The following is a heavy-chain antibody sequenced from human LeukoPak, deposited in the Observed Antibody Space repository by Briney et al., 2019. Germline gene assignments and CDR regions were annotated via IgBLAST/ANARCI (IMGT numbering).Heavy chain of an antibody. CDR1: GGSLSSGSYY. J-gene: IGHJ4*02. Sequence: SQTLSLTCTVSGGSLSSGSYYWGWVRQPAGTGLECIGRMYTSGSTNYNPSLTSRVTISVDTSKNQFSLRLSSVTAADTAVYYCARSGWHSSGYPITFDYWGQGTLVTVSS. CDR3: ARSGWHSSGYPITFDY. D-gene: IGHD3-22*01. V-gene: IGHV4-61*02. CDR2: MYTSGST.